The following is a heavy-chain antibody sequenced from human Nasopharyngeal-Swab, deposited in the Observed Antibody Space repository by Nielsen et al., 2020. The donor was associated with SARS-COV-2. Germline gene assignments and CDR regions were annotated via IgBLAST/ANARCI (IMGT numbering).Heavy chain of an antibody. CDR3: TTVAGSYSRFDY. J-gene: IGHJ4*02. V-gene: IGHV1-24*01. D-gene: IGHD1-26*01. CDR1: GYTLTELS. CDR2: FDPEDGET. Sequence: ASVKVSCKVSGYTLTELSMHWVRQAPGKGLEWVGGFDPEDGETIYAQKFQGRVTMTEDTSTDTAYMELSSLTSEDTAVYYCTTVAGSYSRFDYWGQGNLVTVSS.